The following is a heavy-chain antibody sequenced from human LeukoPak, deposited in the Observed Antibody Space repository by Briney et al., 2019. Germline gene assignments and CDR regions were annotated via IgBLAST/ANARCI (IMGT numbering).Heavy chain of an antibody. CDR1: GFTFSSYA. J-gene: IGHJ3*02. Sequence: GGSLRLSCAASGFTFSSYAMSWVRQAPGKGLEWVSAISGSGSSTYYADSVKGRFSSTYYADSVKGRFTISRDNSKNTLYLQMNSLRAEDTAVYYCAKKGGTTAMPRRDAFDIWGQGTMVTVSS. CDR2: ISGSGSST. CDR3: AKKGGTTAMPRRDAFDI. D-gene: IGHD5-18*01. V-gene: IGHV3-23*01.